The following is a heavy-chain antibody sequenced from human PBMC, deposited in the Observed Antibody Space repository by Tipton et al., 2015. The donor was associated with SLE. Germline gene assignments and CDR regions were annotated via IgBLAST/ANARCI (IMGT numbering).Heavy chain of an antibody. V-gene: IGHV3-7*03. CDR2: IHEDGGEK. J-gene: IGHJ4*02. Sequence: SLRLSCAASGFTFSRHWMSWVRQAPGQGLEWVANIHEDGGEKYYVDSVKGRFTISRDNADNSVFLQMNILRADDTAVYYCAKAGQQLVPGYFDYWGQGAMVTVSS. D-gene: IGHD6-13*01. CDR1: GFTFSRHW. CDR3: AKAGQQLVPGYFDY.